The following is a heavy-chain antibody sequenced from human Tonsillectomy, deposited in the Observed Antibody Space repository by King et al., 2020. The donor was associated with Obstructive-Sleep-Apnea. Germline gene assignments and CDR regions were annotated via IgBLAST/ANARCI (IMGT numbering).Heavy chain of an antibody. CDR3: AHFSSPAFDY. CDR2: IYWDGDR. D-gene: IGHD6-13*01. Sequence: TLKESGTPLVKPTQTLTLTCTFSGFSLSTSGVGVGWVRQPPGKSLEWLALIYWDGDRRYSPSLKRRLTITEDTSKNQVVLTMTNMDLVDTATYYCAHFSSPAFDYWGQGTLVTVSS. V-gene: IGHV2-5*02. CDR1: GFSLSTSGVG. J-gene: IGHJ4*02.